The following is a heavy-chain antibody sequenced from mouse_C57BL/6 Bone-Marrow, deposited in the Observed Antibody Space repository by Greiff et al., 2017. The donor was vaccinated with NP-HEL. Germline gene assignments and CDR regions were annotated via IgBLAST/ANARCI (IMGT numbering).Heavy chain of an antibody. CDR2: IRLKSDNYAT. CDR3: RRDYFDY. J-gene: IGHJ2*01. V-gene: IGHV6-3*01. Sequence: EVKVEESGGGLVQPGGSMKLSCVASGFTFSNYWMNWVRQSPEKGLEWVAQIRLKSDNYATHYAESVKGRFTISRDDSKSSVYLQMNNLRAEDTGIYYCRRDYFDYWGQGTTLTVSS. CDR1: GFTFSNYW.